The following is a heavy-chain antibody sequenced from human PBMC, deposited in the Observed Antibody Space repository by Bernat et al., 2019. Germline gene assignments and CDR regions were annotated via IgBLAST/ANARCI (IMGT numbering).Heavy chain of an antibody. Sequence: QVQLVESGGGVVQPGRSLRLSCAASGFTFSSYGMHWVRQAPGKGLEWVAVISYDGSNKYYADSVKGRFTISRDNSKNTLYLQMNSLRAEDTAVYYCAKDHNGEQWLNIDYWGQGTLVTVSS. CDR3: AKDHNGEQWLNIDY. V-gene: IGHV3-30*18. J-gene: IGHJ4*02. D-gene: IGHD6-19*01. CDR1: GFTFSSYG. CDR2: ISYDGSNK.